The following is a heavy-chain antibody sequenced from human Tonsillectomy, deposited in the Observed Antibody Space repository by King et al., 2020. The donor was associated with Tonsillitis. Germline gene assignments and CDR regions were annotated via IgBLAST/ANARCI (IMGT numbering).Heavy chain of an antibody. J-gene: IGHJ5*02. CDR3: TTXXYYXXXGFXXNWFDX. V-gene: IGHV3-15*01. Sequence: VQLVESXGGLVKPGXSLRLSCAAXGFTFNNXWMSWVRQAPGKGLEWVGRIKSKTDGGTTDYAAPVKGRFTISRDDSKNTLYLEMNSLKTEDTALYYXTTXXYYXXXGFXXNWFDXWGXGTLVTVS. D-gene: IGHD3-22*01. CDR2: IKSKTDGGTT. CDR1: GFTFNNXW.